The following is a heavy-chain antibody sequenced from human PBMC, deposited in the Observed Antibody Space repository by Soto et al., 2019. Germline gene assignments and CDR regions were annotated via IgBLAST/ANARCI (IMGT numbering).Heavy chain of an antibody. J-gene: IGHJ4*02. D-gene: IGHD1-7*01. CDR2: MNPNSGNT. Sequence: QVQLVQSGAEVKKPGASVKVSCKASGYTFTSYDINWVRQATGQGLEWMGWMNPNSGNTGYAQKFQGRVTMTRNTSISTAYMELSSLRSEDTAVYYCARGRRTIAYTTGTTAYYFDYWGQGTLVTVSS. CDR1: GYTFTSYD. CDR3: ARGRRTIAYTTGTTAYYFDY. V-gene: IGHV1-8*01.